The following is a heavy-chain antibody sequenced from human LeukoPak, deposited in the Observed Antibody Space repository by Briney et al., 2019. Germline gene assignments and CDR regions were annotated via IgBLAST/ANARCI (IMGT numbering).Heavy chain of an antibody. Sequence: PGGSLRLSCAASGFTFSSYSMNWVRQAPGKGLEWVSYISSSSSTIYYADSVKGRFTISRDNAKSSLYLQMNSLRAEDTAVYYCASFGRGPWYYYDSSGYQYWGQGTLVTVSS. D-gene: IGHD3-22*01. J-gene: IGHJ4*02. V-gene: IGHV3-48*04. CDR1: GFTFSSYS. CDR3: ASFGRGPWYYYDSSGYQY. CDR2: ISSSSSTI.